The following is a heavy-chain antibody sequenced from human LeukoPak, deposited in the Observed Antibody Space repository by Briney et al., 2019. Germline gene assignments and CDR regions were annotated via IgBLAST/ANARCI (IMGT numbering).Heavy chain of an antibody. D-gene: IGHD5-12*01. CDR1: GFTFSSYG. CDR3: ARDLGPSYSEYDWRGIFDY. J-gene: IGHJ4*02. Sequence: PGGSLSLSCAASGFTFSSYGMHWVRQAPGKGLEWVAFIRYDGSNKYYADSVKGRFTISRDNAKNSLYLQMSSLRAEDTAVYYCARDLGPSYSEYDWRGIFDYWGQGTLVTFSS. V-gene: IGHV3-30*02. CDR2: IRYDGSNK.